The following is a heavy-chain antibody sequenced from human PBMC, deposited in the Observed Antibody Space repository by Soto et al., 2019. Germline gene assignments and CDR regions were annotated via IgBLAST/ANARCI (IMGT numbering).Heavy chain of an antibody. CDR2: ISSSSSYI. J-gene: IGHJ6*02. D-gene: IGHD2-15*01. V-gene: IGHV3-21*01. CDR3: ARDRQDIVVVVAATLGMDGMDV. Sequence: PGGSLRLSCAASGFTFSSYSMNWVRQAPGKGLEWVSSISSSSSYIYYADSVKGRFTISRDNAKNSLYLQMNSLRAEDTAVYYCARDRQDIVVVVAATLGMDGMDVWGQGTTVTVSS. CDR1: GFTFSSYS.